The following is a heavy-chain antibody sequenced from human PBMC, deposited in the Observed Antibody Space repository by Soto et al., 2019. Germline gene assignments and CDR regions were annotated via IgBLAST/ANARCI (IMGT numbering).Heavy chain of an antibody. Sequence: QITLKESGPTLVKPTQTLTLTCSFSGFSLSTTGVGVGWIRQSPGKALEWLAIIYWDNDKRYSPSLKSRVTIPTDTSKNQVVLTVTNMDPVDTGTYYCARSLWFGELHWGQGALVTVSS. D-gene: IGHD3-10*01. V-gene: IGHV2-5*02. J-gene: IGHJ4*02. CDR1: GFSLSTTGVG. CDR3: ARSLWFGELH. CDR2: IYWDNDK.